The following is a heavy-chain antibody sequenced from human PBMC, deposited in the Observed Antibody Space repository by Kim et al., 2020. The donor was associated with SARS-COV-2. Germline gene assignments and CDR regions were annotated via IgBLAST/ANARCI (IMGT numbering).Heavy chain of an antibody. CDR3: APYSSGFGH. CDR2: DGTI. J-gene: IGHJ4*02. Sequence: DGTITYAQKFQGRVTMTEDTSTDTAYMELSSLRSEDTAMYYCAPYSSGFGHWGQGTLVTVSS. D-gene: IGHD3-22*01. V-gene: IGHV1-24*01.